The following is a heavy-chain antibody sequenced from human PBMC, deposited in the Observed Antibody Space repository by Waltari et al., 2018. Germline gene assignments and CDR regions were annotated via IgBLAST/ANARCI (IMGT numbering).Heavy chain of an antibody. D-gene: IGHD5-18*01. CDR1: GGSISSSIYY. Sequence: QLQLQESGPGLVKPSETLSLTCTVSGGSISSSIYYWGWIRQSPGKGLEWIGSIYSTGSTYYNPSLQSRVTISVDTSKNQFSLELNSVTAADTAVYYCARDHDTHGYNDYWGQGTLVTVSS. J-gene: IGHJ4*02. CDR3: ARDHDTHGYNDY. V-gene: IGHV4-39*07. CDR2: IYSTGST.